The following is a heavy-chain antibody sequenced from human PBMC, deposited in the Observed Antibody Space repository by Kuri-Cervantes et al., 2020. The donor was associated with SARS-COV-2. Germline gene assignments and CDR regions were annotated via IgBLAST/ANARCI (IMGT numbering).Heavy chain of an antibody. CDR1: GFTFSSYA. CDR2: ISGSGGST. V-gene: IGHV3-23*01. CDR3: AQTLIAMAGYFDY. Sequence: GGSLRLSCAASGFTFSSYATSWVRQAPGKGLEWVSAISGSGGSTYYADSVKGRFTISRDNSKNTLYLQMNSLRAEDTAVYYCAQTLIAMAGYFDYWGQGTLVTVSS. D-gene: IGHD6-19*01. J-gene: IGHJ4*02.